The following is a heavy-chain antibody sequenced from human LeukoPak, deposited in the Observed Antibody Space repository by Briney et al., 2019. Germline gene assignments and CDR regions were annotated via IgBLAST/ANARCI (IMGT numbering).Heavy chain of an antibody. CDR1: GGSISSYY. Sequence: PSETLSLTCTVSGGSISSYYWSWIRQPPGKGLEWIGSIYHSESTYYNPSLKSRVTISVDTSKNQFSLKLSSVTAADTAVYYCARSQTHSSGWDFDFWGQGTLVTVSS. CDR3: ARSQTHSSGWDFDF. J-gene: IGHJ4*02. V-gene: IGHV4-59*08. D-gene: IGHD6-19*01. CDR2: IYHSEST.